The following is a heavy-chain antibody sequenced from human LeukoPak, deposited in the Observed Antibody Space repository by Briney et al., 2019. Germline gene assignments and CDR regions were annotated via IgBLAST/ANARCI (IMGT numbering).Heavy chain of an antibody. J-gene: IGHJ5*02. CDR1: GFTFSSYS. Sequence: GGSLRLSCAASGFTFSSYSMDWVRQAPGKGLEWVSSISSSSSCIYYADSVKGRFTISRDNAKNSLYLQMNSLRAEDTAVYYCARDSGGYCSSTSCPNWFDPWGQGTLVTVSS. CDR3: ARDSGGYCSSTSCPNWFDP. D-gene: IGHD2-2*01. CDR2: ISSSSSCI. V-gene: IGHV3-21*01.